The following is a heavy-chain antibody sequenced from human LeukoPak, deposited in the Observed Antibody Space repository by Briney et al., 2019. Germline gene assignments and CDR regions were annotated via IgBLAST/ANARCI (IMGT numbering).Heavy chain of an antibody. CDR3: ARLPPSYTIVGVVSDY. Sequence: ASVKVSCKASGGTFSSYAISWVRHAPGHGLERRGGIIPIFGTANYAQKFQGRVTITADESTSTAYMELSSLRSEDTAVYYCARLPPSYTIVGVVSDYWGQGTLVTVSS. D-gene: IGHD3-3*01. J-gene: IGHJ4*02. V-gene: IGHV1-69*13. CDR2: IIPIFGTA. CDR1: GGTFSSYA.